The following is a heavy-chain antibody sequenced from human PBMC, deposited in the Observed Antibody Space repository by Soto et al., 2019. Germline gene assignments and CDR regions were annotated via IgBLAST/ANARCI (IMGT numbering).Heavy chain of an antibody. Sequence: SETLSLTCTVSGGSISDGYYWSWIRQHPGKGLEWIGSISDSGSTSYNPSLRSRLTISVDTSKNQFSLNLRSVTAADTAVYYCARRDRSGFSYWLDTWGQGTLVTVSS. D-gene: IGHD3-22*01. V-gene: IGHV4-31*03. CDR1: GGSISDGYY. CDR3: ARRDRSGFSYWLDT. J-gene: IGHJ5*02. CDR2: ISDSGST.